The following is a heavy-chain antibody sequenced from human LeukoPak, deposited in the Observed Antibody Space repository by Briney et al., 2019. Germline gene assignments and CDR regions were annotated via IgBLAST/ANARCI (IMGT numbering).Heavy chain of an antibody. CDR1: GGTFSSYA. V-gene: IGHV1-69*05. Sequence: SVKVTCKASGGTFSSYAISWVRQAPGQGLEWMGGIIPIFGTANYAQKFQGRVTITTDESTSTAYMELSSLRSEDTAVYYCARDRGDSSSSYYMDVWGKGTTVTVSS. D-gene: IGHD6-6*01. J-gene: IGHJ6*03. CDR2: IIPIFGTA. CDR3: ARDRGDSSSSYYMDV.